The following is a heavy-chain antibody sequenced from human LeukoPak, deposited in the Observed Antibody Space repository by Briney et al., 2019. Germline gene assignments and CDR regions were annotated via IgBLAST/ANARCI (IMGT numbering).Heavy chain of an antibody. D-gene: IGHD1-26*01. Sequence: GASVKVSCKASGGTFSSYAISWVRQAPGQGLEWMGGIIPIFGTANYAQKFQGRVTITADESTSTAYMELSSLRSEDTAVYYCARGFDVVGATDSTFFDYWGQGTLVTLSS. V-gene: IGHV1-69*13. CDR2: IIPIFGTA. CDR1: GGTFSSYA. J-gene: IGHJ4*02. CDR3: ARGFDVVGATDSTFFDY.